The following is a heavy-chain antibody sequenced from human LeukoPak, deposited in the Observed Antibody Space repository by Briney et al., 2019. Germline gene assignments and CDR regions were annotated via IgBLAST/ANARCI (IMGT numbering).Heavy chain of an antibody. Sequence: SETLSLTCTVSGGSISSYYWSWIRQPPGKGLEWIGYIYYSGSTNYNPSLKSRVTISVDTSKNQFSLKLSSVTAADTAVYYCAKHPSYYDRIDYWGQGTLVTVSS. V-gene: IGHV4-59*08. CDR3: AKHPSYYDRIDY. J-gene: IGHJ4*02. CDR1: GGSISSYY. CDR2: IYYSGST. D-gene: IGHD3-22*01.